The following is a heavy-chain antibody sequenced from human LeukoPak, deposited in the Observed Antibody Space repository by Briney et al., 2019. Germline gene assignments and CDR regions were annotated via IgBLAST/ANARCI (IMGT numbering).Heavy chain of an antibody. J-gene: IGHJ4*02. CDR3: AKWSPFGGNPSY. V-gene: IGHV3-23*01. Sequence: GGSLRLSCAASGFTFSSYAMSWVRQAPGKGLEWVSAISGNGGSTYYADSVKGRFTISRDNSKNTLYLHMNSLRAEDTAVYYCAKWSPFGGNPSYWGQGTLVTVSS. D-gene: IGHD4-23*01. CDR2: ISGNGGST. CDR1: GFTFSSYA.